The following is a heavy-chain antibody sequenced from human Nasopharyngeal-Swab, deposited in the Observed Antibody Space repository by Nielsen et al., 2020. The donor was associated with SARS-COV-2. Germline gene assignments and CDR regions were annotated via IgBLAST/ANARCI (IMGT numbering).Heavy chain of an antibody. CDR3: ARLRSSGWNYYYYYYMDV. V-gene: IGHV4-59*01. CDR2: IYYSGST. CDR1: GGSFSGYY. D-gene: IGHD6-19*01. J-gene: IGHJ6*03. Sequence: GSLRLSCAVYGGSFSGYYWSWIRQPPGKGLEWIGYIYYSGSTNYNPSLKSRVTISVDTSKNQFSLKLSSVTAADTAVYYCARLRSSGWNYYYYYYMDVWGKGTTVTVSS.